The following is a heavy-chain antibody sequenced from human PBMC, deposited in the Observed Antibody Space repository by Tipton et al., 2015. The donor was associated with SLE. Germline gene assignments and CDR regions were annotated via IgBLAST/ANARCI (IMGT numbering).Heavy chain of an antibody. CDR3: ARDQLRIAVAGRGGYFDY. V-gene: IGHV1-18*01. D-gene: IGHD6-19*01. J-gene: IGHJ4*02. Sequence: QVQLVQSGAEVKKPGASVKVSCKASGYTFTSYGISWVRQAPGQGLEWMGWISAYNGNTNYAQKLQGRVTMTTDTSTSTAYMELRSLRSDDTAVYYCARDQLRIAVAGRGGYFDYWGQGTLVTVSS. CDR2: ISAYNGNT. CDR1: GYTFTSYG.